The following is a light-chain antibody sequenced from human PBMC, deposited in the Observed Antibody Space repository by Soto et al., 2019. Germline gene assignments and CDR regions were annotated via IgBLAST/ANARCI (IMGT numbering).Light chain of an antibody. V-gene: IGKV2-28*01. CDR3: MQALRTPVT. CDR1: QSLLHSNGYKY. J-gene: IGKJ5*01. Sequence: DTVLTQSPFSLPVTPGEPASISCRSSQSLLHSNGYKYLDWYLQKPGQSPQILIYMSSTQASGVSDRFSGSGSGTDFTLKISRVEAEDVGVYYCMQALRTPVTFGQGTRLEIK. CDR2: MSS.